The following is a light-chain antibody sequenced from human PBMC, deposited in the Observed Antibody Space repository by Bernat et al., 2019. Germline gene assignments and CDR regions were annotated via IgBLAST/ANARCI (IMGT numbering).Light chain of an antibody. CDR3: SSYKSSTTWL. CDR1: SSDVGGYNY. Sequence: QSALTQPASVSGSPGQSITISCTGTSSDVGGYNYVSLYQQHPGKAPKLMIYDVSSRPCGVSNRFSGTKSGNAASLTISGLQTEDEADYYCSSYKSSTTWLFGGGTKLTVL. J-gene: IGLJ3*02. CDR2: DVS. V-gene: IGLV2-14*01.